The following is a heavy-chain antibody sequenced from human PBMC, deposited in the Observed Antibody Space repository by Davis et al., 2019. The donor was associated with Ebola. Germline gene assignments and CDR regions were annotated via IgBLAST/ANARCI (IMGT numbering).Heavy chain of an antibody. CDR1: AFTSLCCS. D-gene: IGHD2-8*02. V-gene: IGHV3-23*05. Sequence: PGGSLRLSCPASAFTSLCCSMNWVRQAPGKGLEWVSGIGSSSNGRHYADSVKGRFTISRADSKNTLYLQMNSLRGEDTAIYYCAKDLFWWSASDVWGQGTTVT. CDR3: AKDLFWWSASDV. J-gene: IGHJ6*02. CDR2: IGSSSNGR.